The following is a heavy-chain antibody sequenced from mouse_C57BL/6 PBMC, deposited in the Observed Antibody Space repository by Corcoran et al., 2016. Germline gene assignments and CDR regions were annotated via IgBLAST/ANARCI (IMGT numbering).Heavy chain of an antibody. CDR1: GYTFTTYG. D-gene: IGHD4-1*01. CDR3: ARPTGTDAMDY. CDR2: INTYSGVP. V-gene: IGHV9-3*01. Sequence: QIQLVQSGPELKKPGETVKISCKASGYTFTTYGMSWVKQAPGKGLKWMGWINTYSGVPTYADDFKGRFAFSLETSASTAYLQINNLKNEDTATYFCARPTGTDAMDYWGQGTSVTVSS. J-gene: IGHJ4*01.